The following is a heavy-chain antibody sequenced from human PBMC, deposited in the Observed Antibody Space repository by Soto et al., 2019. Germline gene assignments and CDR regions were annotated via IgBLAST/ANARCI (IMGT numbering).Heavy chain of an antibody. CDR3: AKHNGFYGDYVDY. Sequence: EVHLLESGGGLVQPGGSLRLSCAASGFSFSNNAMSWVRQAPGKGLEWVSVISDSGGSIYYADSVKVRLTISRDNSKNMRYLQMNIMRAEDTAVYYCAKHNGFYGDYVDYWGQGILVPVTS. V-gene: IGHV3-23*01. CDR1: GFSFSNNA. D-gene: IGHD4-17*01. CDR2: ISDSGGSI. J-gene: IGHJ4*02.